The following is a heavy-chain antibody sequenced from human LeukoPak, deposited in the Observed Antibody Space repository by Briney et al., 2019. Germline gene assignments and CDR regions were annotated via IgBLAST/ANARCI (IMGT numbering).Heavy chain of an antibody. CDR1: GGSISSYY. V-gene: IGHV4-59*08. CDR3: ASLNIDVPADTEYFQH. D-gene: IGHD2-2*01. CDR2: IYYSGST. J-gene: IGHJ1*01. Sequence: SETLSLTCTVSGGSISSYYWSWIRQPPGKGLEWIGYIYYSGSTNYNPSLKSRVTISVDTSKNQFSLKLSSVTAAGTAVYYCASLNIDVPADTEYFQHWGQGTLVTVSS.